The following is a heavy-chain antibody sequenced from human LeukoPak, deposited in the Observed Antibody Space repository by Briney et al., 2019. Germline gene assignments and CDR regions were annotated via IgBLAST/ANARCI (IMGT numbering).Heavy chain of an antibody. Sequence: PGGSLRLSCAASGFTFSNYWMSWVRQAPGKGLEWVANIKHDGGEINYVDSVKGRFTISRDNAKNSLYLQMNSLSAEDTAVYYCARQYYYDGGVYDYVGFQHWGQGTLVTVSS. CDR2: IKHDGGEI. D-gene: IGHD3-22*01. J-gene: IGHJ1*01. V-gene: IGHV3-7*01. CDR3: ARQYYYDGGVYDYVGFQH. CDR1: GFTFSNYW.